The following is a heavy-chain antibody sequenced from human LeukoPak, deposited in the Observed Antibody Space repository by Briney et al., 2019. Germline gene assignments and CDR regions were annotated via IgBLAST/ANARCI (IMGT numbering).Heavy chain of an antibody. D-gene: IGHD5-18*01. CDR1: GGSISSYY. CDR3: ARGAVGYSYG. Sequence: SETLSLTCTVSGGSISSYYWSWIRQPPGKGLKWIGHIYYSGSTNYNPSLKSRVTVSVDTSKNQFSLRLSSVTAADTAVYYCARGAVGYSYGWGQGTLVTVSS. J-gene: IGHJ4*02. CDR2: IYYSGST. V-gene: IGHV4-59*01.